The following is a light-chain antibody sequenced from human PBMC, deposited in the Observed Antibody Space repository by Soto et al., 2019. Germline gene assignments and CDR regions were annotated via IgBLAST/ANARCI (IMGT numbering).Light chain of an antibody. J-gene: IGKJ1*01. V-gene: IGKV3-11*01. CDR1: QSVSTF. CDR2: DAS. CDR3: QQRSNRPPWT. Sequence: EVVMTQSPATLSLSPGERAILSCRASQSVSTFLAWFQQKPGQAPRLLIYDASNRATGIPARFSGSGSGTDVTLTISSLEPEDFAVYYCQQRSNRPPWTFGQGTKVDIK.